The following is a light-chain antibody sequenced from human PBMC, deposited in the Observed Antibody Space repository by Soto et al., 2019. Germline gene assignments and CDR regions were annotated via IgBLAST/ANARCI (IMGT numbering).Light chain of an antibody. J-gene: IGKJ4*01. V-gene: IGKV1-13*02. CDR1: QDIAIY. Sequence: AIQLTQSPSSLSASVGDRVTITCRASQDIAIYLAWYQQKPGEAPKLLIYDASTLESGVPSRFSGSGSGTDFTLTISSLQPDDVATYYCQNYNSYIIIFGGVTKVDIK. CDR2: DAS. CDR3: QNYNSYIII.